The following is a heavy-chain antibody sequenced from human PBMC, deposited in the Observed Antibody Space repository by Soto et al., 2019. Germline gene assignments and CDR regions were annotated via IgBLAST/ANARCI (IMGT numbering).Heavy chain of an antibody. J-gene: IGHJ4*02. CDR3: AKESGGERYAAYFDL. D-gene: IGHD2-21*01. Sequence: QVQLVESGGGVVQPGTSLRLACAASGFTLSNIGMQWVRQAPGKGLEWVAVISAGGNTKYYAESVKGRFTISGDNSKNTLFLQMNSLRTEDTAVYYCAKESGGERYAAYFDLWGQGTLVTVSA. CDR1: GFTLSNIG. V-gene: IGHV3-30*18. CDR2: ISAGGNTK.